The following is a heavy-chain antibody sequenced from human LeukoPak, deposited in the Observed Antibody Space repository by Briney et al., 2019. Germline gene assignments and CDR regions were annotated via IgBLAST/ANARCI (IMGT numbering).Heavy chain of an antibody. CDR3: ARQEDSSGWYRLDY. J-gene: IGHJ4*02. V-gene: IGHV4-61*02. CDR2: IYNSGTT. CDR1: GGSISRGSYY. D-gene: IGHD6-19*01. Sequence: SETLSLTCVVSGGSISRGSYYWNWIRQPAGKGLEWMGRIYNSGTTNYNPSLESRVTISGDMSRNQLSLQLTSVTAADTAVYYCARQEDSSGWYRLDYWSQGTLVTVSS.